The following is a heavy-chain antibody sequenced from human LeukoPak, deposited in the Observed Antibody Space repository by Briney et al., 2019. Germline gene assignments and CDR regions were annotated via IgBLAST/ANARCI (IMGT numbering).Heavy chain of an antibody. V-gene: IGHV4-34*01. D-gene: IGHD2/OR15-2a*01. CDR1: GGSFSGYY. J-gene: IGHJ4*02. CDR2: INHSGST. CDR3: ARGQIFQS. Sequence: SETLSLTCAVYGGSFSGYYWSWIRQPPGKGLEWIGEINHSGSTNYNPSLKSRVTISVDTSKNQFSLKLSSVTAADTAVYYCARGQIFQSWGQGNLVTVSS.